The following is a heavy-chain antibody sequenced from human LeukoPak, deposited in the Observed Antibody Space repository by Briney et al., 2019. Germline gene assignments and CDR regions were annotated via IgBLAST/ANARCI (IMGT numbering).Heavy chain of an antibody. J-gene: IGHJ4*02. CDR2: IYTSGST. CDR1: GGSISSGSYY. D-gene: IGHD3-16*01. CDR3: ARDSDYVCDY. V-gene: IGHV4-61*02. Sequence: PSETLSLTCTVSGGSISSGSYYWSWIRQPAGKGLEWIGRIYTSGSTNYNPSLKSRVTISVDTSKNQFSLKLSSVTAADTAVYYCARDSDYVCDYWGQGTLVTVSS.